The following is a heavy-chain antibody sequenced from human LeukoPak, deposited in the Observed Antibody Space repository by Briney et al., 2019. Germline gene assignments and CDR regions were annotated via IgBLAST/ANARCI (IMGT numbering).Heavy chain of an antibody. V-gene: IGHV1-3*01. CDR2: IKAGNGNT. Sequence: ASVKVSCKASGYTFTDYALHWGRQVPGQRLEWMGWIKAGNGNTKYSQKFQGRVTITRDTSASTAYMELSSPRSEDTAVYYCARRLGYCSGGSCGTGGWFDPWGQGTLVTVSS. J-gene: IGHJ5*02. CDR3: ARRLGYCSGGSCGTGGWFDP. D-gene: IGHD2-15*01. CDR1: GYTFTDYA.